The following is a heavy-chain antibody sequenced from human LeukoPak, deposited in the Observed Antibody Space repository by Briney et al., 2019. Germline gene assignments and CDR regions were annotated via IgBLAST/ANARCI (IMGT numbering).Heavy chain of an antibody. CDR1: GFTFSSNW. CDR2: INGDGSNT. CDR3: ARENSGIAATDIIDY. V-gene: IGHV3-74*01. D-gene: IGHD6-13*01. Sequence: GGSLRLSCAASGFTFSSNWMHWVRQPPGKGLVWVSRINGDGSNTNYADSVKGRFTISRDNAKNTLFVQMNSLRVEDTAVYYCARENSGIAATDIIDYWGQGTLVTVSS. J-gene: IGHJ4*02.